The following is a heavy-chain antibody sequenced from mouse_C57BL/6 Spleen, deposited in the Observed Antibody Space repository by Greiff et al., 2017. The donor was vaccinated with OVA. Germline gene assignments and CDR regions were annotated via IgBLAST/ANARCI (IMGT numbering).Heavy chain of an antibody. D-gene: IGHD2-2*01. CDR2: IDPEDGET. CDR3: AGYGNDEGY. J-gene: IGHJ2*01. V-gene: IGHV14-2*01. Sequence: EVQLQQSGAELVKPGASVKLSCTASGFNIKDYYMHWVKQRTEQGLEWIGRIDPEDGETKYDPKFQGKATITADTSSNTAYLQISSLTSEDTAVYYCAGYGNDEGYWGQGATLTVSS. CDR1: GFNIKDYY.